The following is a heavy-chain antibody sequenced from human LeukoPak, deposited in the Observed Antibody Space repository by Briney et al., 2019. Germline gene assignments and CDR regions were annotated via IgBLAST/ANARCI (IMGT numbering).Heavy chain of an antibody. D-gene: IGHD1-26*01. Sequence: SETLSLTCTVSGDSISSSRYYWGWIRQPPGKGLEWIGSIYYSGSTYYNPSLKSQVTISVDTSNNQFSLKLSSVTASDTAVYYCARRTVGATQTAAFDVWGQGTMVTVSS. CDR2: IYYSGST. CDR1: GDSISSSRYY. V-gene: IGHV4-39*01. CDR3: ARRTVGATQTAAFDV. J-gene: IGHJ3*01.